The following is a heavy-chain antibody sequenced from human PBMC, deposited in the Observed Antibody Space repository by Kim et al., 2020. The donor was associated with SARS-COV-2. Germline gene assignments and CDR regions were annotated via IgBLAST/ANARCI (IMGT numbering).Heavy chain of an antibody. V-gene: IGHV4-39*07. Sequence: SETLSLTCTVSGGSISSSSYYWGWIRQPPGKGLEWIGSIYYSGSTYYNPSLKSRVTISVDTSKNQFSLKLSSVTAADTAVYYCARDIAVAGKGADYWGQGTLVTVSS. CDR2: IYYSGST. CDR1: GGSISSSSYY. D-gene: IGHD6-19*01. J-gene: IGHJ4*02. CDR3: ARDIAVAGKGADY.